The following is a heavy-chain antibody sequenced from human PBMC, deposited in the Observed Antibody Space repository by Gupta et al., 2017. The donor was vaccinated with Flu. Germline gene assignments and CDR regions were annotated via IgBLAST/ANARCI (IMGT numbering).Heavy chain of an antibody. V-gene: IGHV4-59*01. CDR2: IYYSGST. D-gene: IGHD5-18*01. J-gene: IGHJ6*02. CDR1: GGSINTYY. CDR3: ATHSTPFAYYGMDV. Sequence: QVQLQESGPGLVKPAETVSLTCTVSGGSINTYYWSWFRQPPGKVLEWIGYIYYSGSTNYNPSLKSRVTISVDTSKNQFSLNLSSVTAADTAAYYWATHSTPFAYYGMDVWGQGTTVTVSS.